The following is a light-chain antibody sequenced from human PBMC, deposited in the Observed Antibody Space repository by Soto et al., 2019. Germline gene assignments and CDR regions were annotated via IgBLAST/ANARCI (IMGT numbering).Light chain of an antibody. CDR3: QTWGTGFEF. J-gene: IGLJ2*01. Sequence: QSVLTQSPSASASLGASVKLTCTLSSGHISYAIAWHQKQPGKGPRYLMDLNNDGSHTKGDGIPDRFPGSSSGADRYLISSSLQSEEEADYFCQTWGTGFEFFGVGTKLTVL. CDR2: LNNDGSH. V-gene: IGLV4-69*01. CDR1: SGHISYA.